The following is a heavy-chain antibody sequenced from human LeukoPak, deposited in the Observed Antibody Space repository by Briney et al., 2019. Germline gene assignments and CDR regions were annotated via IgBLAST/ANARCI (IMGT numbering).Heavy chain of an antibody. CDR2: INHSGST. J-gene: IGHJ4*02. CDR3: ARGVAAAGTAFDY. V-gene: IGHV4-34*01. CDR1: GGSFSGYY. Sequence: SETLSLTCAVYGGSFSGYYWSWIRQPPGKGLEWIGEINHSGSTNYNPSLKSRVTISVDTSKNQFSLKLSSVTAADTAVYYCARGVAAAGTAFDYWGQGTLVTVSS. D-gene: IGHD6-13*01.